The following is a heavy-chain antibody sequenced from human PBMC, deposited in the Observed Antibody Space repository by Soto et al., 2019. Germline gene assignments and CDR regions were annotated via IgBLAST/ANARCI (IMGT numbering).Heavy chain of an antibody. Sequence: GASVKVSCKASGYTFTRYYMYWVRQAPGQGLEWMGIINPSGGSTSYAQKFQGRVTMTRDTSTSTVYMELSSLRSEDTAVYYCAREGSVAGLDYWGQGTLVTVSS. J-gene: IGHJ4*02. CDR2: INPSGGST. CDR3: AREGSVAGLDY. D-gene: IGHD6-19*01. V-gene: IGHV1-46*03. CDR1: GYTFTRYY.